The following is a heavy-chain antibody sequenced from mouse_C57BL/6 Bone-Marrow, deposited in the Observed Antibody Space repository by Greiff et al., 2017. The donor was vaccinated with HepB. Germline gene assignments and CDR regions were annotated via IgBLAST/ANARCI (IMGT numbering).Heavy chain of an antibody. CDR2: IYPGSGST. D-gene: IGHD1-1*01. CDR3: ARPRSYYYGSSPWFAY. J-gene: IGHJ3*01. Sequence: QVHVKQPGAELVKPGASVKMSCKASGYTFTSYWITWVKQRPGQGLEWIGDIYPGSGSTNYNEKFKSKATLTVDTSSSTAYMQLSSLTSEDSAVYDCARPRSYYYGSSPWFAYWGQGTLVTVSA. V-gene: IGHV1-55*01. CDR1: GYTFTSYW.